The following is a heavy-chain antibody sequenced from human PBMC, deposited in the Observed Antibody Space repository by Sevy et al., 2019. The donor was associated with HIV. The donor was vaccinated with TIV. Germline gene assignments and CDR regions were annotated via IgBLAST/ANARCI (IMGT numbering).Heavy chain of an antibody. J-gene: IGHJ3*02. CDR3: ARDGHLCGGGSCYSGGAFDI. V-gene: IGHV3-53*01. CDR1: GFTVSSNY. Sequence: GGSLRLSCAASGFTVSSNYMSWVRQAPGKGLEWVSVIYSGGSTYYADSVKGRFTISRDNSKNTLYLQMNSLRAEDTAVYYCARDGHLCGGGSCYSGGAFDIWGQGTMVTVSS. CDR2: IYSGGST. D-gene: IGHD2-15*01.